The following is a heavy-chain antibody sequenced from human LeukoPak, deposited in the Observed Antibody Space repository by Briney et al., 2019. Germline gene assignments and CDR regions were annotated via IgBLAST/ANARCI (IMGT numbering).Heavy chain of an antibody. J-gene: IGHJ3*02. CDR3: ARDPGMATTRRGAFDI. CDR2: IYYSGST. D-gene: IGHD5-24*01. Sequence: SETLSLTCTASGGSISSYYWSWIRQPPGKGLEWIGYIYYSGSTNYNPSLKSRVTISVDTSKNQFSLKLSSVTAADTAVYYCARDPGMATTRRGAFDIWGQGTMVTVSS. CDR1: GGSISSYY. V-gene: IGHV4-59*01.